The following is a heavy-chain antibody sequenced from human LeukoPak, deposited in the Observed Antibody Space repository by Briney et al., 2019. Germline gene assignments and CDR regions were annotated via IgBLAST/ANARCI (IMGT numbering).Heavy chain of an antibody. CDR3: ARESWELLRVPDY. Sequence: GIINPSGGSTSYAQKFQGRVTMTRDTSTSTVYMELSSLRSEDTAVYYCARESWELLRVPDYWGQGTLVTVSS. V-gene: IGHV1-46*01. J-gene: IGHJ4*02. D-gene: IGHD1-26*01. CDR2: INPSGGST.